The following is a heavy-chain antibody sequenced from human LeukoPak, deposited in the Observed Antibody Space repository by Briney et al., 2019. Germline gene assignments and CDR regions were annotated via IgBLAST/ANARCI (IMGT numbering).Heavy chain of an antibody. CDR3: ARGAYSNYENWFDP. CDR1: GDSISSGDYY. Sequence: PSETLSLTCTVSGDSISSGDYYWSWIRQPAGKGLEWIGRIYTSGSTNYNPSLKSRVTISVDTSKNQFSLKLSSVTAADTAVYYCARGAYSNYENWFDPWGQGTLVTVSS. CDR2: IYTSGST. J-gene: IGHJ5*02. D-gene: IGHD4-11*01. V-gene: IGHV4-61*02.